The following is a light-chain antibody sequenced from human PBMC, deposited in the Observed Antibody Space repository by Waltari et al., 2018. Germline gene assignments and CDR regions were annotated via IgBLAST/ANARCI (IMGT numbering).Light chain of an antibody. CDR1: QTVLSNSNNKNY. V-gene: IGKV4-1*01. CDR2: WAS. J-gene: IGKJ1*01. Sequence: DIVMTQSPDSLAVSLGERATIHCKSSQTVLSNSNNKNYLAWYQHKPGQPPKLLIYWASARESGVPDRFSGSGSGTDFTLTISSLQAEDVAVYYCQQYYTVPRTFGQGTKVEI. CDR3: QQYYTVPRT.